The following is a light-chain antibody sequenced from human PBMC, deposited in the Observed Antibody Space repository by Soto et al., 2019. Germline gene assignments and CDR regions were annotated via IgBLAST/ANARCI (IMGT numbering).Light chain of an antibody. V-gene: IGLV2-14*03. CDR2: DVT. CDR1: SSDVGSYNF. J-gene: IGLJ2*01. CDR3: SSYTGSNTLV. Sequence: QAALTQPASVYGSPGQSITISCTGTSSDVGSYNFVSWYQQHPGKAPKLMIYDVTNRPSGVSSRFSGSKSGNTASLAISGLQAEDEADYHCSSYTGSNTLVFGGGTKVTVL.